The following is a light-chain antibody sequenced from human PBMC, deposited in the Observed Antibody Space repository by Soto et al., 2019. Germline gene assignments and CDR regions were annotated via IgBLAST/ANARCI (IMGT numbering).Light chain of an antibody. V-gene: IGKV1-27*01. J-gene: IGKJ3*01. CDR1: QDISNY. CDR3: QKYSSAPFT. Sequence: DIQMTQSPSSLSASVGDRVTITCRASQDISNYLAWFQQKPGKVPKFLIYGASTLQSGVPSRFSGSGSGTEFTLTISSLQPEYVATYYCQKYSSAPFTFGPGTRVDVK. CDR2: GAS.